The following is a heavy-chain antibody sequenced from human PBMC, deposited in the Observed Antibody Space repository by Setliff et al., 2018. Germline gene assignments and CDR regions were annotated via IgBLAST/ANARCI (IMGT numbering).Heavy chain of an antibody. CDR3: AREWGFSSGAICRGAFDI. J-gene: IGHJ3*02. Sequence: KTSETLSLTCAVYGGSLNNYDESLNNYYWIWIRETPGKGLEWIGEIHHSGGTNYNPSLKSRVTISVDTSKNQFSLTLSSVTAADTAVYYCAREWGFSSGAICRGAFDIWGRGTMVTVSS. CDR2: IHHSGGT. V-gene: IGHV4-34*01. CDR1: GGSLNNYDESLNNYY. D-gene: IGHD2-8*02.